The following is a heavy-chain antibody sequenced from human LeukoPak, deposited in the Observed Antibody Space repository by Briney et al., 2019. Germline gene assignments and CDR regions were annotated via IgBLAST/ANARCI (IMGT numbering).Heavy chain of an antibody. CDR1: GGSISSSSYY. D-gene: IGHD1-7*01. V-gene: IGHV4-39*07. CDR2: IYYSGST. Sequence: SETLSLTCTVSGGSISSSSYYWGWIRQPPGKGLEWIGSIYYSGSTNYNPSLKSRVTISVDTSKNQFSLKLSSVTAADTAVYYCARGPVGGTTYNDGDAFDIWGQGTMVTVSS. CDR3: ARGPVGGTTYNDGDAFDI. J-gene: IGHJ3*02.